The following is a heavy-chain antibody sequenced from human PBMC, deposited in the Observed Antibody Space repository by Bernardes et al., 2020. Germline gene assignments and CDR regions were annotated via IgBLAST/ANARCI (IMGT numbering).Heavy chain of an antibody. CDR3: ASGKGYNWNYTGSENYYGMDV. D-gene: IGHD1-7*01. J-gene: IGHJ6*02. V-gene: IGHV4-34*01. CDR2: INHSGST. Sequence: SETLSLTCAVYGGSFSGYYWSWIRQPPGKGLEWIGEINHSGSTNYNPSLKSRVTISVDTSKNQFSLKLSSVTAADTAVYYCASGKGYNWNYTGSENYYGMDVWGQGTTVTVSS. CDR1: GGSFSGYY.